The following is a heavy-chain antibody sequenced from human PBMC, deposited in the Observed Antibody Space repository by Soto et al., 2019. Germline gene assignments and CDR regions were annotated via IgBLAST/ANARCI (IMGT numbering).Heavy chain of an antibody. J-gene: IGHJ6*03. CDR2: IYSSGST. V-gene: IGHV4-59*01. CDR3: ARDRSQYHSYYYIDV. D-gene: IGHD3-10*01. CDR1: GGSISSYY. Sequence: QVQLQESGPGLMKPSETLSLTCTVSGGSISSYYWSWIRQPPGKGLEWIGYIYSSGSTNYNPSLKSRDTISVDTSKNQFSLKLSSVTAADTAVYYCARDRSQYHSYYYIDVWGKGTTVTVSS.